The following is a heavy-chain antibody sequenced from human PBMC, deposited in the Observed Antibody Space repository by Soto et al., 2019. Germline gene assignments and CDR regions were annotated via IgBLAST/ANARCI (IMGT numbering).Heavy chain of an antibody. D-gene: IGHD2-15*01. V-gene: IGHV3-48*02. J-gene: IGHJ4*02. CDR3: ARDATSCSGGSCFDF. Sequence: EVQLVESGGGLVQPGGSLRLSCAASGFTFSSYSMNWVRQAPGKGLEWVSYINSGSSTIYYADSVKGRFTISRDHAKNSLYLQMNSLRDEDTAVYYCARDATSCSGGSCFDFWGQGTLVTVSS. CDR2: INSGSSTI. CDR1: GFTFSSYS.